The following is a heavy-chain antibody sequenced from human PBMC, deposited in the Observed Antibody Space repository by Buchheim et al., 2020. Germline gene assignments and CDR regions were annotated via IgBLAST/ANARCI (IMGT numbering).Heavy chain of an antibody. Sequence: QVQLVESGGGVVQPGRSLRLSCAASGFTFSSYAMHRVRQAPGKGLEWVAVISYDGSNKYYADSVKGRFTISRDNSKNTLYLQMNSLRAEDTAVYYCAREGWVVGATTLTYYYYYGMDVWGQGTT. D-gene: IGHD1-26*01. V-gene: IGHV3-30-3*01. J-gene: IGHJ6*02. CDR3: AREGWVVGATTLTYYYYYGMDV. CDR1: GFTFSSYA. CDR2: ISYDGSNK.